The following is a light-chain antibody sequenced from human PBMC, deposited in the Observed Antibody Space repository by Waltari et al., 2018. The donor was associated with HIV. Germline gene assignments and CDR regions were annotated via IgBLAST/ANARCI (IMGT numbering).Light chain of an antibody. CDR1: QSLTSF. CDR2: DAS. Sequence: EIVLAQSPATVSLSPGERATLSCRASQSLTSFLAWYQHRPGQPPRLLIYDASNRATGIPGRFSDNGSGTDFTLAISSLEPEDFGIYYCQQRSDWPPTFGLGTKLEIK. CDR3: QQRSDWPPT. J-gene: IGKJ2*01. V-gene: IGKV3-11*01.